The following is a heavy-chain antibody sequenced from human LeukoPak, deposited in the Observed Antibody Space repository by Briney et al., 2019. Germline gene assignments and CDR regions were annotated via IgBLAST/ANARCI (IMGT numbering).Heavy chain of an antibody. CDR3: ARHIRQGYNYIDH. CDR2: IYYSGNT. CDR1: GGSISGYY. Sequence: SETLSLTCTVSGGSISGYYWSWIRQPPGKGLEWIGYIYYSGNTNSNPTLKSRVTVSVDMSRNQFSLKLRSVIAADTAVYYCARHIRQGYNYIDHWGQGTLVTVSS. V-gene: IGHV4-59*08. J-gene: IGHJ4*02. D-gene: IGHD5-24*01.